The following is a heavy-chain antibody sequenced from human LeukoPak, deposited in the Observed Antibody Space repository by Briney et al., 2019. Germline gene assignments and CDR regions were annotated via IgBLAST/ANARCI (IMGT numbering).Heavy chain of an antibody. Sequence: GGSLRLSCAASGFTFSGSAMSWVRQAPGEGLEWVSLISYSGANSYYTDSVRGRFTISRDNSKDTLFLQMNSLRAEDTAVYYCAREAGAAAGWNYFDYWGQGALVTVSS. CDR1: GFTFSGSA. J-gene: IGHJ4*02. CDR3: AREAGAAAGWNYFDY. V-gene: IGHV3-23*01. CDR2: ISYSGANS. D-gene: IGHD6-13*01.